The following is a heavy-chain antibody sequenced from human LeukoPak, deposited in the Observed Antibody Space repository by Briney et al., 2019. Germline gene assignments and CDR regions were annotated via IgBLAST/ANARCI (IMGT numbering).Heavy chain of an antibody. J-gene: IGHJ5*02. CDR2: IYTSGST. V-gene: IGHV4-61*02. CDR3: AREVTVLRYFDWLNNWFDP. Sequence: KSSETLSLTCTVAGGSISSGSYYWSWIRQPAGKGLEWIGRIYTSGSTNYNPSLKSRVTISVDTSKNQFSLKLSSVTAADTAVYYCAREVTVLRYFDWLNNWFDPWGQGTLVTVS. D-gene: IGHD3-9*01. CDR1: GGSISSGSYY.